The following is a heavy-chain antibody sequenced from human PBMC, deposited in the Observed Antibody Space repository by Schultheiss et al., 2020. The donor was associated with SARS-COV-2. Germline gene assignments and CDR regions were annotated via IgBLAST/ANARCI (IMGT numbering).Heavy chain of an antibody. J-gene: IGHJ2*01. CDR3: ARGAVEMSTTDGGYFDL. CDR2: INHRGST. D-gene: IGHD5-24*01. V-gene: IGHV4-34*01. Sequence: SETLSLTCAVYGGSFSGYYWSWIRQPPGKGLEWIGEINHRGSTNYNPSLKSRVTISVDTSKNQFSLKLCSVTAADTAVYYCARGAVEMSTTDGGYFDLWGRGTLVTVSS. CDR1: GGSFSGYY.